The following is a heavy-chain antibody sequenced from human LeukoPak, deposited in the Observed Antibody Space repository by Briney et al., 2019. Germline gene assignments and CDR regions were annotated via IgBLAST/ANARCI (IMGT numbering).Heavy chain of an antibody. CDR1: GFTFSSYE. Sequence: GGSLRLSCAASGFTFSSYEMNWVRQAPGKGLEWVSYISSSGSTIYYADSVKGRFTISRDNAKNSLYLQMNSLRAEDTALYYCARALSDGGYSYGYRPSYFDYWGQGTLVTVSS. J-gene: IGHJ4*02. CDR2: ISSSGSTI. V-gene: IGHV3-48*03. D-gene: IGHD5-18*01. CDR3: ARALSDGGYSYGYRPSYFDY.